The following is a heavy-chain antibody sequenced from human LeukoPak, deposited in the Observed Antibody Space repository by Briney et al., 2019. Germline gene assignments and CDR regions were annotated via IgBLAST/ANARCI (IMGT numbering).Heavy chain of an antibody. Sequence: PGKSLRLTCVASGFTFSDHWMTWVRQAPQKGLEWVVKIKDDGSEQWIADSVKGRFTISRDNARNSVFLHLNRLRLDDTAVYYCARDLLLQSSGYSSFDIWGRGTRVSVSS. V-gene: IGHV3-7*01. J-gene: IGHJ4*02. CDR2: IKDDGSEQ. D-gene: IGHD3-22*01. CDR1: GFTFSDHW. CDR3: ARDLLLQSSGYSSFDI.